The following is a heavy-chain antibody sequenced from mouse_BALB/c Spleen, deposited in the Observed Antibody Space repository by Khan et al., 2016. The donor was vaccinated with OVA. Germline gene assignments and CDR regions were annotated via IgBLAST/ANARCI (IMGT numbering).Heavy chain of an antibody. J-gene: IGHJ4*01. CDR1: GFTFSSYG. Sequence: EVKLMESGGDLVKPGGSLKLSCAASGFTFSSYGMSWVRQTPDKRLEWVATISSGGSYTYYPDSVKGRFIISRDNAKNTLYLQMSSLKSEDTAMYYCASLYALDYWGQGTSVPVSS. CDR3: ASLYALDY. CDR2: ISSGGSYT. V-gene: IGHV5-6*01.